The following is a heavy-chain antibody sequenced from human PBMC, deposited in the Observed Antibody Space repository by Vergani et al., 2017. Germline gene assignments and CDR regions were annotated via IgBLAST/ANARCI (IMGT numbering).Heavy chain of an antibody. Sequence: QVQLVESGGGVVQPGTSLRLSCEASGFKFSQFGMHWVRQGPGKGLEWVAFISYDGSKTQYADSEKGRVTISRDNSKNTVGLEMSSLRVDDTATYYCALVPAAMKGDGYYYMDVWGKGTTVTVSS. CDR1: GFKFSQFG. D-gene: IGHD2-2*01. J-gene: IGHJ6*03. V-gene: IGHV3-33*05. CDR3: ALVPAAMKGDGYYYMDV. CDR2: ISYDGSKT.